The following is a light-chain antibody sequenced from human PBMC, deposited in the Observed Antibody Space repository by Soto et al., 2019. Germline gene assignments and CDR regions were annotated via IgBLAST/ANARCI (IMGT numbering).Light chain of an antibody. CDR3: QQYNSYSRT. J-gene: IGKJ1*01. CDR1: QSISTR. Sequence: DIQMTQSPSTLSASFGDRVTITCRASQSISTRLAWYQQKPGKAPKLLIYDASSLESGVPSRFSGSASGTEFTLTISSLQPDDFATYYCQQYNSYSRTFGQGTKVDI. CDR2: DAS. V-gene: IGKV1-5*01.